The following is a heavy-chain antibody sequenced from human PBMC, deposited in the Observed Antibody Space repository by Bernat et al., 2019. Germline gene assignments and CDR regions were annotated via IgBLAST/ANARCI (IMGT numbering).Heavy chain of an antibody. CDR3: AEVVAGKFGAFDS. CDR2: INWNSGNI. V-gene: IGHV3-9*01. Sequence: EVQLVESGGGLIQPGRSLRLSCAASGFSFDYYAMHWVRQAPGKGLEWVPGINWNSGNIGYADSVKGRFTISRDNAKNSIYLKMNSQRAEDTALYFCAEVVAGKFGAFDSWGQGTLVTVSS. CDR1: GFSFDYYA. D-gene: IGHD6-19*01. J-gene: IGHJ4*02.